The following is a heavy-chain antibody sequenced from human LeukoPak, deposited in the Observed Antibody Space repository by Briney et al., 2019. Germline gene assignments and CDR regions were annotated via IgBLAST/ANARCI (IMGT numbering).Heavy chain of an antibody. Sequence: PGGTLRLSCAASGFTFSSYGMSWVRQAPGKGLEWVSAISGSGGSTYYADSVKGRFTISRDNSKNTLYLQMNSLRAEDTAVYYCANHLGSDILTGYLYPRPFDYWGQGTLVTVSS. CDR1: GFTFSSYG. V-gene: IGHV3-23*01. CDR2: ISGSGGST. D-gene: IGHD3-9*01. J-gene: IGHJ4*02. CDR3: ANHLGSDILTGYLYPRPFDY.